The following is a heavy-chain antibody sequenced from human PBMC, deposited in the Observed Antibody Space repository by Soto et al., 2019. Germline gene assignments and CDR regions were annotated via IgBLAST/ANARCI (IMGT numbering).Heavy chain of an antibody. CDR2: ISCFRNNK. CDR3: AKDQKGYEYYYYGMDV. D-gene: IGHD2-2*01. Sequence: GGSLRLSCAVSGFTFNSYSMNWVRQAPGKGLEWAAVISCFRNNKYYADSVKGRFTISRDNSKNTLYLQMNSLRAEDTAVYYCAKDQKGYEYYYYGMDVWGQGTTVTVSS. V-gene: IGHV3-30*02. CDR1: GFTFNSYS. J-gene: IGHJ6*02.